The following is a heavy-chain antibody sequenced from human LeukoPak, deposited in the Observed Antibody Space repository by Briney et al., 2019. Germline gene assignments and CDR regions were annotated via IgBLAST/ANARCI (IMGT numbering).Heavy chain of an antibody. V-gene: IGHV1-24*01. CDR2: FDPEDGET. CDR1: GYTLTELS. J-gene: IGHJ6*03. CDR3: ATDDPRRYCSSTSCIVPPRSGYYYMDV. D-gene: IGHD2-2*01. Sequence: ASVKVSCKVSGYTLTELSMHWVRQAPGKGLEWMGGFDPEDGETIYAQKFQGRVTMTEDTSTDTAYMGLSSLRSEDTAVYYCATDDPRRYCSSTSCIVPPRSGYYYMDVWGKGTTVTVSS.